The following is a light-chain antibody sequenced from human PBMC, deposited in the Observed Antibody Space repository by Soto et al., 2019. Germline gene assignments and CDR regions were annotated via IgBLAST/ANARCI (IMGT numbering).Light chain of an antibody. J-gene: IGKJ5*01. V-gene: IGKV1-9*01. Sequence: DIQLTQSPSFLSASVGDRVTITCRASQDISSHSAWYQQKPGKAPKLLVYAASTLQIGVPSRFSGSGSWTEFPLTISSLQPEDFATYYCQQVNSYPITFGQGTRLYIK. CDR1: QDISSH. CDR2: AAS. CDR3: QQVNSYPIT.